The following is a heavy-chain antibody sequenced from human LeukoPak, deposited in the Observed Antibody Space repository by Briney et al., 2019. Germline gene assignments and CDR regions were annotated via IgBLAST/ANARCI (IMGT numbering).Heavy chain of an antibody. J-gene: IGHJ6*02. CDR3: ARVRLSIVGATTSYYYGMDV. V-gene: IGHV1-2*02. CDR2: INPNSGGT. CDR1: GYTFTGYY. Sequence: ASVKVSCKASGYTFTGYYMHWVRQAPGQGLEWMGWINPNSGGTNYAQKFQGRVTMTRDTSISTAYMELSRLRSDDTAVYYCARVRLSIVGATTSYYYGMDVWGQGTTVTVFS. D-gene: IGHD1-26*01.